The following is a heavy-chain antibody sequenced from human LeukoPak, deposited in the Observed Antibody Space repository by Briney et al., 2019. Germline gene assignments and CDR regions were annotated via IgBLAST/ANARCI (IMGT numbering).Heavy chain of an antibody. CDR2: ISSSGTTI. D-gene: IGHD3-22*01. V-gene: IGHV3-48*03. CDR1: GFTFSSYE. J-gene: IGHJ4*02. Sequence: QPGGSLRLSCAVSGFTFSSYEMNWVRQAPGKGLEWVSYISSSGTTIYYADSVKGRFTISRDNAKNSLYLQMNSLRAEDTAVYYCAISSSAYSRFDYWGQGTLVTVSS. CDR3: AISSSAYSRFDY.